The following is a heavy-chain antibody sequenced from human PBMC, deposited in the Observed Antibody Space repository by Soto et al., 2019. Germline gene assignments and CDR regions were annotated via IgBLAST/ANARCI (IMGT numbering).Heavy chain of an antibody. CDR1: GFTFSNSA. CDR3: AADSSSSPRNYMDV. CDR2: IVVGSGNT. V-gene: IGHV1-58*02. J-gene: IGHJ6*03. D-gene: IGHD6-6*01. Sequence: MHLVQSGPEVKKPGTSVKVSCKASGFTFSNSAMQWVRQARGERLEWMGWIVVGSGNTNYAQKFQERVTITRDMSTSTAYMELSSLRSEDTAVYYCAADSSSSPRNYMDVWGKGTTVTVSS.